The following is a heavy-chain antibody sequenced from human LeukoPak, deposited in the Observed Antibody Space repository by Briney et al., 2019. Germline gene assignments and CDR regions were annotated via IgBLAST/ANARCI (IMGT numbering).Heavy chain of an antibody. Sequence: SGTLSLTCTVSGGSISSSNYYWGWLRQPPGKGLEWIGSSYYSGYTYYNPSLKSRVTIAEDTSKNQFSLKLTSVTAADTAVYYCAHFKGGSFDFWGQGTMVTVSS. CDR3: AHFKGGSFDF. D-gene: IGHD1-26*01. CDR1: GGSISSSNYY. V-gene: IGHV4-39*01. CDR2: SYYSGYT. J-gene: IGHJ3*01.